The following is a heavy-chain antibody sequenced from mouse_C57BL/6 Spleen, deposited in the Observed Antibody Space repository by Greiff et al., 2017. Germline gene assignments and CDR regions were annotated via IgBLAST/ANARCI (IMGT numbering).Heavy chain of an antibody. Sequence: VQLQQSGAELVRPGASVTLSCKASGYTFTDYEMHWVKQTPVHGLEWIGAIDPETGGTAYNQKFKGKAILTADKSSSTAYMELRSLTSEDSAVYYCTRSGDYDDGFAYWGQGLWSLSLQ. CDR2: IDPETGGT. V-gene: IGHV1-15*01. J-gene: IGHJ3*01. CDR1: GYTFTDYE. D-gene: IGHD2-4*01. CDR3: TRSGDYDDGFAY.